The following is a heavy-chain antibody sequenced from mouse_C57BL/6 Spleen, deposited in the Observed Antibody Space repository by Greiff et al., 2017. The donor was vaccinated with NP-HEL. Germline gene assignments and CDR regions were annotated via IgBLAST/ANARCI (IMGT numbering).Heavy chain of an antibody. CDR3: ARRGILYGKEAMDY. V-gene: IGHV2-2*01. J-gene: IGHJ4*01. CDR2: IWSGGST. Sequence: VKLMESGPGLVQPSQSLSITCTVSGFSLTSYGVHWVRQSPGKGLEWLGVIWSGGSTDYNAAFISRLSISKDNSKSQVFFKMNSLQADDTAIYYCARRGILYGKEAMDYWGQGTSVTVSS. D-gene: IGHD2-1*01. CDR1: GFSLTSYG.